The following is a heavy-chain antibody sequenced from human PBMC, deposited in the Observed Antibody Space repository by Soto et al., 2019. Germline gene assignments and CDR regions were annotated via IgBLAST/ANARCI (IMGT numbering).Heavy chain of an antibody. CDR2: INPNSGGT. J-gene: IGHJ6*02. CDR1: GYTFTGYY. Sequence: ASVKVSCKASGYTFTGYYMHWVRQAPGQGLEWMGWINPNSGGTNYAQKFQGWVTVTRDTSISTAYMELSRLRSDDTAVYYCARAGGITGTTTPLQIINYYYYGMDVWGQGTTVTVSS. V-gene: IGHV1-2*04. CDR3: ARAGGITGTTTPLQIINYYYYGMDV. D-gene: IGHD1-20*01.